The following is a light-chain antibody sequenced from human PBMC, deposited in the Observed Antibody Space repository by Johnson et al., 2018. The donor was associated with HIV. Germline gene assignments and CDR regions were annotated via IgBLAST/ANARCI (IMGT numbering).Light chain of an antibody. CDR3: GTWDSSLSAHYV. V-gene: IGLV1-51*02. Sequence: SVLTQPPSVSAAPGQKVTISCSGSSSNIGNNYVSWYQHLPGTAPELLIYESNKRPSGIPDRFSGSESGTSATLGITGLQTGDEADYYCGTWDSSLSAHYVFGTGTKVTVL. CDR1: SSNIGNNY. J-gene: IGLJ1*01. CDR2: ESN.